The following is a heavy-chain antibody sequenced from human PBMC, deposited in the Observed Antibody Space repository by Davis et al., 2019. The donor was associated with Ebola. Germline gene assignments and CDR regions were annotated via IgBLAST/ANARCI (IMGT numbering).Heavy chain of an antibody. J-gene: IGHJ4*02. CDR3: ARVKPDYGGNGAYFDY. CDR1: GYTFTSYA. V-gene: IGHV1-3*01. D-gene: IGHD4-23*01. CDR2: INAGNGNT. Sequence: ASVKVSCKASGYTFTSYAMHWVRQAPGQRLEWMGWINAGNGNTKYSQKFQGRVTITRDTSASTAYMELSSLRSEDTAVYYCARVKPDYGGNGAYFDYWGQGTLVTVSS.